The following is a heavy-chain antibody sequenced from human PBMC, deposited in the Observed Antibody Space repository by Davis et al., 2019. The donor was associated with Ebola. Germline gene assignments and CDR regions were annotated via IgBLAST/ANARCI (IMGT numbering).Heavy chain of an antibody. CDR1: GYSFTSYW. D-gene: IGHD5-12*01. Sequence: GGSLTLSCKGSGYSFTSYWIGLVRHMPGKGMEWMGIIYPGYSDTRYRLSFQGQVTISAYKSISTTYLQWSSLKASDTAMYYCARQIVATGFFDYWSPGTLVTVSS. J-gene: IGHJ4*02. CDR2: IYPGYSDT. CDR3: ARQIVATGFFDY. V-gene: IGHV5-51*01.